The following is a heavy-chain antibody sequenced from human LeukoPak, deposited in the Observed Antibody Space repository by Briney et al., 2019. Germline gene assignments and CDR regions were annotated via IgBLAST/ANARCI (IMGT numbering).Heavy chain of an antibody. CDR2: ISNNGGYT. CDR3: AKQLGYCSDGSCYFPY. Sequence: GGSLRLSCAASGFTFSSSAMSWVRQAPGKGLEWVAAISNNGGYTYYADSVQGRFTISRDNSKSTLCLQMNSLRAEDTAVYYCAKQLGYCSDGSCYFPYWGQGTLVTVSS. D-gene: IGHD2-15*01. V-gene: IGHV3-23*01. CDR1: GFTFSSSA. J-gene: IGHJ4*02.